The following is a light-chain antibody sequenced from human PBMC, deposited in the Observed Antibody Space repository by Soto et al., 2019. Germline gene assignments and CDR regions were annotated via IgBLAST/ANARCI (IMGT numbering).Light chain of an antibody. CDR3: QQRSNWPPPIT. CDR1: QSVSSN. CDR2: DAS. Sequence: EIVMTQSPATLSVSPGERSTLSCMAIQSVSSNLAWYQQKPGQAPRLLIHDASSRATVIPARFSGSGSGTDFTLNISSLEPEDFAVYYCQQRSNWPPPITFGQGTRLEIK. V-gene: IGKV3-11*01. J-gene: IGKJ5*01.